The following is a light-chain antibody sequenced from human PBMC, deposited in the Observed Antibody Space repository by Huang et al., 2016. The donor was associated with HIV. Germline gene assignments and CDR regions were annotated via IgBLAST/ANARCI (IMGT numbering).Light chain of an antibody. J-gene: IGKJ3*01. CDR1: QNVNNY. CDR3: QQRSNWL. V-gene: IGKV3-11*01. CDR2: DAF. Sequence: EIVLTQAPATLSLFPWERATLSCRASQNVNNYLAWYQQRPGQAPRLLIYDAFNRATGIPSRFSGSGSGTNFTLSINSLEPEDFAIYYCQQRSNWLFGPGTRVEVK.